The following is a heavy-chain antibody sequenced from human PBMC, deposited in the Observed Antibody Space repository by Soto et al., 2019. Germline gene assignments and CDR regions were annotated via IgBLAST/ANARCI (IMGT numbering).Heavy chain of an antibody. D-gene: IGHD6-19*01. J-gene: IGHJ4*02. CDR2: ISYDASNK. Sequence: GGSLRLSCAASGFAFSSYAMHWVRRAPGKGLEWVAVISYDASNKYYADSVKGRFTISRDNSKKTMYLQMSSLRTEDTAVYYCARPFSSGWYGDFDYWGQGTLVT. CDR3: ARPFSSGWYGDFDY. V-gene: IGHV3-30-3*01. CDR1: GFAFSSYA.